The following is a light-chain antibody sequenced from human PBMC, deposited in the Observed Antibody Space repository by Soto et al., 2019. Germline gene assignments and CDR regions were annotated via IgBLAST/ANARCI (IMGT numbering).Light chain of an antibody. V-gene: IGKV1-39*01. J-gene: IGKJ3*01. CDR1: QSISSY. CDR3: QQSYSSPFT. CDR2: AAS. Sequence: DIQMTQSPSSLSASVGDRVTITCRASQSISSYLIWYQQKPGKAHNLLIDAASSLQSGVPSKFSGSGSGPDFTITISSRQPEDLATYYCQQSYSSPFTFGTGTKVDIK.